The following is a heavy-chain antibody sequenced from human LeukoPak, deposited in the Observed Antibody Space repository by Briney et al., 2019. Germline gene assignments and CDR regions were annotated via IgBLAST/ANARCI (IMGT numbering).Heavy chain of an antibody. CDR1: GGSISSGSYY. J-gene: IGHJ4*02. CDR3: ARADHSDGLSD. V-gene: IGHV4-61*10. Sequence: SETLSLTCTVSGGSISSGSYYWSWIRQPAGKGLEWIGNIYHSGTTYYNPSLKSRVTISVDTSKNQFSLKLSSVTAADTAVYYCARADHSDGLSDWGQGTLVTVSS. CDR2: IYHSGTT. D-gene: IGHD1-14*01.